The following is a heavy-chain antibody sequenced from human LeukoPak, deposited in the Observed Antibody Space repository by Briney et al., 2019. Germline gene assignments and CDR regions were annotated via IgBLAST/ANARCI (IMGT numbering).Heavy chain of an antibody. CDR1: GYTFTSYG. V-gene: IGHV1-18*01. CDR3: ARGLDPNYYYYYMDV. J-gene: IGHJ6*03. CDR2: ISAYNGNT. Sequence: ASVKVSCKASGYTFTSYGISWVRQAPGQGLEWMGWISAYNGNTNYAQKLQGRVTMTTDTSTSTAYMELRSLRSDDTAVYYCARGLDPNYYYYYMDVWGKGTTVTVSS.